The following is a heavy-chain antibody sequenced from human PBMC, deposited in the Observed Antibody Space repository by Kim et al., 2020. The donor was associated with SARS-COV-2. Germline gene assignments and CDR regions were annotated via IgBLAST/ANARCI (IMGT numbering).Heavy chain of an antibody. CDR2: IYYSGST. V-gene: IGHV4-39*01. D-gene: IGHD2-21*01. Sequence: SETLSLTCTVSGDSISSGTYYWGWIRQPPGKGLEWIGSIYYSGSTYYNPSLKSRVIISVDTSKKHFSLKLSSVTAADTAVYYCARQEGETYHYYYDMYV. CDR1: GDSISSGTYY. CDR3: ARQEGETYHYYYDMYV. J-gene: IGHJ6*01.